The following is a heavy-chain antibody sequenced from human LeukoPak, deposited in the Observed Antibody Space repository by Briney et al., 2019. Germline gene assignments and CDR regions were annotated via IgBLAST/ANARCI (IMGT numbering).Heavy chain of an antibody. CDR3: AKGETYYDFWSGYTSLKWFDP. CDR2: ISGSGDST. CDR1: GLTFTSHA. Sequence: GGSLRLSCAASGLTFTSHAMNWVRQAPGKGLEWVSVISGSGDSTNYADSVKGRFTVSRDNSKNMLYLQMNILRAEDTAVYYCAKGETYYDFWSGYTSLKWFDPWGQGALVTVSS. J-gene: IGHJ5*02. D-gene: IGHD3-3*01. V-gene: IGHV3-23*01.